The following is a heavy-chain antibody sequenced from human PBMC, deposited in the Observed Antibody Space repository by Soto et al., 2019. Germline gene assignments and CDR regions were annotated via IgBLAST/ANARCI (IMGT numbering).Heavy chain of an antibody. Sequence: SETLSLTCTVSGGSISSYYWSWIRQPPGKGLEWIGYNYYSGSTNYNPSLKSRVTISVDTSKNQFSLKLSSVTAADTAVYYCARRYGYSFDYWGQGTLVTVSS. J-gene: IGHJ4*02. V-gene: IGHV4-59*08. CDR3: ARRYGYSFDY. CDR1: GGSISSYY. D-gene: IGHD1-1*01. CDR2: NYYSGST.